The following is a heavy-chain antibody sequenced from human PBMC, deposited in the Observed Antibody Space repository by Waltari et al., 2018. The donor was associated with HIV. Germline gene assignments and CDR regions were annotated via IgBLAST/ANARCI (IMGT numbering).Heavy chain of an antibody. V-gene: IGHV3-53*01. CDR2: IYPEGKT. J-gene: IGHJ4*02. D-gene: IGHD6-13*01. Sequence: EVQLVESGGGLIQPGGSLRLSCAASGLTVSPNYMTWVRQAPGKGLEWVSVIYPEGKTYYGDSVRGRFTISFDNFKNTVDLQMSNLRADDTATYYCARGYSSNLPNTFDSWGRGTLVIVSS. CDR3: ARGYSSNLPNTFDS. CDR1: GLTVSPNY.